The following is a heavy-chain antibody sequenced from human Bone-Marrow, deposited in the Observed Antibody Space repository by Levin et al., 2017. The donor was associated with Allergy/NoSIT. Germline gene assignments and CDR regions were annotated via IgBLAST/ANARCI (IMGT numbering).Heavy chain of an antibody. CDR3: ARTTVVPLYSRGSYFYYMDV. V-gene: IGHV4-34*01. CDR1: GGSFKGFY. D-gene: IGHD4-23*01. Sequence: PSETLSLTCGVYGGSFKGFYWTWIRQTPGEGLEWLGEIESGGRSRANPSLKSRVTLSVDTSKNQFSLTISSLTAADTAVYYCARTTVVPLYSRGSYFYYMDVWGKGTTVSVSS. J-gene: IGHJ6*03. CDR2: IESGGRS.